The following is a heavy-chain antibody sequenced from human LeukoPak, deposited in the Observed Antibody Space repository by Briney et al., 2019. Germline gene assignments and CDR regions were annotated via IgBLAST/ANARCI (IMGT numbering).Heavy chain of an antibody. CDR3: AKHRYGYYFDY. V-gene: IGHV5-51*01. D-gene: IGHD4-17*01. J-gene: IGHJ4*02. CDR2: IYPGDSDT. CDR1: GYSFTKSW. Sequence: GESLQISCKGAGYSFTKSWIGWVRQMPGKGLEWRGIIYPGDSDTRYSPSFPGQVTLSADKSITTAYLHRSSLQASDTAMYSCAKHRYGYYFDYWGQGTLVTVPS.